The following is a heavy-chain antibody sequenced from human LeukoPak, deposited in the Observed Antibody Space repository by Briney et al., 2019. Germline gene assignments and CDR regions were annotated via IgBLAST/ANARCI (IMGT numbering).Heavy chain of an antibody. Sequence: GGFLRLSCAASGFTFSSYAMSWVRQAPGKGLEWVSAVSGSGGSTYSADSVKGRFTISRDNAKNSLYLQMNSLRAEDTAVYYCARDRNAYYYYGMDVWGQGITVTVSS. CDR2: VSGSGGST. J-gene: IGHJ6*02. V-gene: IGHV3-23*01. CDR3: ARDRNAYYYYGMDV. CDR1: GFTFSSYA. D-gene: IGHD1-1*01.